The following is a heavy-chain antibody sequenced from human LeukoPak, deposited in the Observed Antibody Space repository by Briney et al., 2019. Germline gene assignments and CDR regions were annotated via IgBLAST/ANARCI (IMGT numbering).Heavy chain of an antibody. Sequence: GGSLRLSCAASGFTFSSYEMNWVRQAPGKGLEWLSYSSSDGDTTYYADSAKGRFTVSRDNAKNSLYLQMNSLRAEDTAVYYCARDASTVVVVAALRHWGQGTLVTVSS. J-gene: IGHJ4*02. CDR2: SSSDGDTT. V-gene: IGHV3-48*03. CDR1: GFTFSSYE. CDR3: ARDASTVVVVAALRH. D-gene: IGHD2-15*01.